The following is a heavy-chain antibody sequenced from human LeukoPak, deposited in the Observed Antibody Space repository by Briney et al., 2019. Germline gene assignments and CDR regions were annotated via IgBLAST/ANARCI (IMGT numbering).Heavy chain of an antibody. V-gene: IGHV4-59*02. Sequence: PSETLSLTCTVSGGSVSSYYWSWIRQPPGKGLEWIGYIYYSGSTNYNPSLKSRVTISVDTSKNQFSLKLSSVTAADTAVYYCARVIQSVDTAMVYAFDIWGQGTMVTVSS. CDR3: ARVIQSVDTAMVYAFDI. CDR1: GGSVSSYY. D-gene: IGHD5-18*01. CDR2: IYYSGST. J-gene: IGHJ3*02.